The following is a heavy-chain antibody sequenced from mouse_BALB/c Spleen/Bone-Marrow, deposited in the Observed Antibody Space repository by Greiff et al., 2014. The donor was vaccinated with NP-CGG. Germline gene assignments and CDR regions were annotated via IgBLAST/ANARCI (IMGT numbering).Heavy chain of an antibody. Sequence: VQLQQSGPDLVKPSQSLSLTCTVTGYSITSYYSWRWIRQFPGNKLEWMGYIHYSGITVYNPSLKSRISITRDTSNNQFFLQLNSVTTEDTATYYCARFAGTPYTMDYWGQGTSVTVSS. V-gene: IGHV3-1*02. CDR1: GYSITSYYS. CDR3: ARFAGTPYTMDY. CDR2: IHYSGIT. D-gene: IGHD4-1*01. J-gene: IGHJ4*01.